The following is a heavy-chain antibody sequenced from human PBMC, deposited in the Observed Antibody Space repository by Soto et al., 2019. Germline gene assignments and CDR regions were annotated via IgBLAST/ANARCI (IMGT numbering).Heavy chain of an antibody. Sequence: SETLSLTCTVSGGSIIIYYLSWIRQPPGKGLEWIGYIYYSGSTNYNPSLKSRVTISVDTSKNQFSLKLSSVTAADTAVYYCAREGAARGYYYYGMDVWGQGTTVTVSS. D-gene: IGHD3-16*01. CDR3: AREGAARGYYYYGMDV. J-gene: IGHJ6*02. CDR1: GGSIIIYY. V-gene: IGHV4-59*01. CDR2: IYYSGST.